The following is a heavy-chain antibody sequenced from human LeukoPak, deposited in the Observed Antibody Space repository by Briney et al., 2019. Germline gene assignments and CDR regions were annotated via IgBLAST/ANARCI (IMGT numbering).Heavy chain of an antibody. D-gene: IGHD3-22*01. CDR3: ARSYYYDSSGYYFDFDY. V-gene: IGHV5-51*01. CDR2: IYPGDSDT. CDR1: GYSFTSYW. Sequence: GESLKISCKGSGYSFTSYWIGWVRQMPGKGLEWMGIIYPGDSDTRYSPSFQGQVTISADKSISTAYLQWSSLKASGTAMYYCARSYYYDSSGYYFDFDYWSQGTLVTVSS. J-gene: IGHJ4*02.